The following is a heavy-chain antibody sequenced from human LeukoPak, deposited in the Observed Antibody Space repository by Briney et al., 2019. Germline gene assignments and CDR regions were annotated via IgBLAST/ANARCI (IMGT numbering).Heavy chain of an antibody. CDR3: AKDVDTVMDWANDAFDV. CDR1: QFIFNNYA. Sequence: GGSLRLSCAASQFIFNNYAMSWVRQAPGKGLEWVASISYDGVNKYYADSLKGRFTMSRDNSKNSVYLQMDSLRVEDTAMYYCAKDVDTVMDWANDAFDVWGQGTMVIVSS. J-gene: IGHJ3*01. D-gene: IGHD5-18*01. V-gene: IGHV3-30-3*01. CDR2: ISYDGVNK.